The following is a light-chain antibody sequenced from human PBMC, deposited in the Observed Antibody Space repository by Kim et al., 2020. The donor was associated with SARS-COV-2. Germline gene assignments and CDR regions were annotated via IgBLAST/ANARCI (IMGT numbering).Light chain of an antibody. V-gene: IGKV3-20*01. CDR1: QSLSNNY. CDR2: GAS. Sequence: EVVLTQSPGTLSLSPGERAILSCRASQSLSNNYLAWYQQKPGRAPRLLIYGASSRATGFPDRFSGSGSGTDFSLTISRVEPEDIAVYYCQQYANSPFSFGPGTKVDIK. CDR3: QQYANSPFS. J-gene: IGKJ3*01.